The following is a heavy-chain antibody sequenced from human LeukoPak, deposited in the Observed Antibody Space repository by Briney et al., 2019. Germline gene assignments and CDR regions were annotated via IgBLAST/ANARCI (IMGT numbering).Heavy chain of an antibody. CDR3: ARDAEYYYGSGSYSSGIDV. Sequence: ASVKVSCKASGYTFTSYYTHWVRQAPGQGLEWMGIINPSGGSTSYAQKFQGRVTMTRDMSTSTVYMELSSLRSEDTAVYYCARDAEYYYGSGSYSSGIDVWGQGTTVTVSS. J-gene: IGHJ6*02. V-gene: IGHV1-46*01. D-gene: IGHD3-10*01. CDR1: GYTFTSYY. CDR2: INPSGGST.